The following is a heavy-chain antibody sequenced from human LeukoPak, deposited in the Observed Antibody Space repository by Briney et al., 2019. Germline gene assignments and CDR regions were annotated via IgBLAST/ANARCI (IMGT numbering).Heavy chain of an antibody. CDR2: IYSRGDT. D-gene: IGHD2-15*01. CDR1: GLTVSSNY. J-gene: IGHJ6*02. V-gene: IGHV3-66*01. CDR3: ARGSYCSGGSCYLYYYGMDV. Sequence: PGGSLRLSCAASGLTVSSNYMSWVRQAPGKGLEWVSVIYSRGDTYYADSVKGRFTISRDSSKNTLFLQMNSLRAEDTAVYYCARGSYCSGGSCYLYYYGMDVWGQGTTVTVSS.